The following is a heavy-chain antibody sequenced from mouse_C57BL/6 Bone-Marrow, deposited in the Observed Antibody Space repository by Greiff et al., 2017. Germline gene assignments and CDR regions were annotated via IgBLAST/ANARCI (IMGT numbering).Heavy chain of an antibody. CDR2: ISNGGGST. CDR3: ARRIAGAMDY. CDR1: GFTFSDYY. J-gene: IGHJ4*01. Sequence: EVQLVESGGGLVQPGGSLKLSCAASGFTFSDYYMYWVRQTPEKRLEWVAYISNGGGSTYYPDTVKGRFTISRDNAKNTLYLQMSRLKSEDTAMYYCARRIAGAMDYWGQGTSVTVSS. V-gene: IGHV5-12*01. D-gene: IGHD2-12*01.